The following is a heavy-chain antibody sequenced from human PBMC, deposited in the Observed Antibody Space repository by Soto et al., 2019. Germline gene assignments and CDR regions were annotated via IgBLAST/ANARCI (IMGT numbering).Heavy chain of an antibody. V-gene: IGHV1-3*05. Sequence: QVQLVQSGAEEKKPGASVKVSCKASGYTFSSYAMHWVRQAPGQRLEWMGWINAGNGNTKYSQKFQGRVTITRDTSASTAYMELSSLRSEDTAVYYCARDRSGYDLFSGWLGFDYWGQGTLVTVSS. CDR3: ARDRSGYDLFSGWLGFDY. CDR2: INAGNGNT. J-gene: IGHJ4*02. CDR1: GYTFSSYA. D-gene: IGHD5-12*01.